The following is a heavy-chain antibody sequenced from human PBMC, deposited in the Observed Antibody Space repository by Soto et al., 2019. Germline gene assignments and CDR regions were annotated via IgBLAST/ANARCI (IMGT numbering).Heavy chain of an antibody. CDR2: MNPNSSNT. J-gene: IGHJ6*03. Sequence: GASVKVSCKASGYTFTSYDINWVRQATGQGLEWMGWMNPNSSNTGYAQKFQGRVTMTRNTSRSTAYMELSSLRSEDTAVYYCASGYSSGYYYYYMDVWGKGTTVTVSS. D-gene: IGHD6-19*01. V-gene: IGHV1-8*01. CDR3: ASGYSSGYYYYYMDV. CDR1: GYTFTSYD.